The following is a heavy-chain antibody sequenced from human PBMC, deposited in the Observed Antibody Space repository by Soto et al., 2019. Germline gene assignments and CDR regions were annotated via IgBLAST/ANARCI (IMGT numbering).Heavy chain of an antibody. Sequence: ASVKVSCKASGYTFTNYGISWVRQAPGQGLEWMGWINTYNGNTNYAQKLQGRVTMTTDTSTSTAYMELRSLRSDDTAVYYCARDDDVDRGAFDIWGQGTMVTVSS. CDR2: INTYNGNT. J-gene: IGHJ3*02. V-gene: IGHV1-18*01. CDR3: ARDDDVDRGAFDI. CDR1: GYTFTNYG. D-gene: IGHD2-15*01.